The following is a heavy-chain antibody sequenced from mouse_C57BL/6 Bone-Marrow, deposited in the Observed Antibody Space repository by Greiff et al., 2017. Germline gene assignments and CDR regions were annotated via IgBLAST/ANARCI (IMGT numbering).Heavy chain of an antibody. D-gene: IGHD3-2*02. J-gene: IGHJ2*01. CDR1: GYTFTSYW. Sequence: VQLQQPGAELVMPGASVKLSCKASGYTFTSYWMHWVKQRPGQGLEWIGEIDPSDSYTNYNQKFKGKSTLTVDKSSSTAYMQLSSLTSEDSAVYYCASDSSGLLDYWGQGTTLTVSS. CDR2: IDPSDSYT. CDR3: ASDSSGLLDY. V-gene: IGHV1-69*01.